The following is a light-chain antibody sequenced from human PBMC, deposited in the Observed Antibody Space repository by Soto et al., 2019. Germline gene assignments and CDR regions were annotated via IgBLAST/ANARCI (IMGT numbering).Light chain of an antibody. J-gene: IGKJ1*01. V-gene: IGKV3-20*01. Sequence: EIVLTQSPGTLSLSPGDRATLSCRASQIISSAYLAWYQQRPGQAPRLLIYASSSRATGIPDRFSGSGSGTDFTLTISRLEPEDFAVYYCQQCGSSLPWTFGQGTKVEMK. CDR2: ASS. CDR1: QIISSAY. CDR3: QQCGSSLPWT.